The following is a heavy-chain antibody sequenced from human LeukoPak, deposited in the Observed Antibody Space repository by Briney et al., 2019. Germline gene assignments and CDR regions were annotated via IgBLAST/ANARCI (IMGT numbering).Heavy chain of an antibody. CDR2: ISWNSGSI. D-gene: IGHD6-13*01. Sequence: SLRLSCAASGFTFDDYAMHWVRQAPGKGLEWVSGISWNSGSIGYADSVKGRFTISRDNAKNSLYLQMDSLRAEDTALYYCAKDAGYSSSWKDYWGQGTLVTVSS. V-gene: IGHV3-9*01. J-gene: IGHJ4*02. CDR1: GFTFDDYA. CDR3: AKDAGYSSSWKDY.